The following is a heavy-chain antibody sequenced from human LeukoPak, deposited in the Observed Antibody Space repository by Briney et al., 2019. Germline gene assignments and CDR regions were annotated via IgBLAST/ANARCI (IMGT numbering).Heavy chain of an antibody. D-gene: IGHD3-10*01. Sequence: TLSLTCTVSGGSISSGGYYWSWIRQPPGKGLEWIGYIYHSGSTYYNPSLKSRVTISVDRSKNQFSLKLSSVTAADTAVYYCATGFGEPLDYWGQGTLVTVSS. CDR3: ATGFGEPLDY. CDR2: IYHSGST. CDR1: GGSISSGGYY. V-gene: IGHV4-30-2*01. J-gene: IGHJ4*02.